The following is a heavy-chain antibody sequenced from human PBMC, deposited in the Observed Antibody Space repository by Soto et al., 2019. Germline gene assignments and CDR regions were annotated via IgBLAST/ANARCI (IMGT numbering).Heavy chain of an antibody. V-gene: IGHV1-69*04. CDR3: ARDRGRYCSGGSCRNWFDP. CDR1: GGTFSSYT. D-gene: IGHD2-15*01. CDR2: IIPILGIA. Sequence: SVKVSCKASGGTFSSYTISWVRQAPGQGLEWMGRIIPILGIANYAQKFQGRVTITADKSTSTAYMELSSLRSEDTAVYYCARDRGRYCSGGSCRNWFDPWGQGTLVTAPQ. J-gene: IGHJ5*02.